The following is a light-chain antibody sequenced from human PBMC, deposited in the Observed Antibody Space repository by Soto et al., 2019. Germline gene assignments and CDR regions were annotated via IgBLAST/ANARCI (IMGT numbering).Light chain of an antibody. J-gene: IGLJ2*01. CDR1: SRDIGAYNF. CDR2: DVS. CDR3: SSYTSSSTRV. Sequence: QSALTQPASVSGSPGQSITISCTGTSRDIGAYNFVSWYQQHPGKAPQLMIYDVSNRPSGVSDRFSGSKSGNTASLTISGLQAEDEADYYCSSYTSSSTRVFGGGTKLTVL. V-gene: IGLV2-14*01.